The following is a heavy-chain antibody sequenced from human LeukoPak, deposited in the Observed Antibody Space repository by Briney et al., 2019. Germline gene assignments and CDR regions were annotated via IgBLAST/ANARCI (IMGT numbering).Heavy chain of an antibody. CDR2: IIPIFGTA. J-gene: IGHJ2*01. CDR3: ASEGFRGYWYFDL. V-gene: IGHV1-69*05. Sequence: RRASVKVSCKASGGTFSSYAISWVRQAPGQGLEWMGGIIPIFGTANYAQKFQGRVTITTNESTSTAYMELSSLRSEDTAVYYCASEGFRGYWYFDLWGRGTLVTVSS. CDR1: GGTFSSYA.